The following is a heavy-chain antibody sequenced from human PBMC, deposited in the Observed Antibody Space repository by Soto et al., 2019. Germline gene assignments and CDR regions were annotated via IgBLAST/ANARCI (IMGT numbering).Heavy chain of an antibody. J-gene: IGHJ6*02. V-gene: IGHV1-46*01. CDR1: GYTFTIYY. CDR2: INPSGGST. CDR3: AREVFAANYYGSGSSPYYYYGMDV. D-gene: IGHD3-10*01. Sequence: SVKVSCKASGYTFTIYYMHWVRQAPGQGLEWMGIINPSGGSTSYAQKFQGRVTITADESTSTAYMELSSLRSEDTAVYYCAREVFAANYYGSGSSPYYYYGMDVWGQGTTVTVSS.